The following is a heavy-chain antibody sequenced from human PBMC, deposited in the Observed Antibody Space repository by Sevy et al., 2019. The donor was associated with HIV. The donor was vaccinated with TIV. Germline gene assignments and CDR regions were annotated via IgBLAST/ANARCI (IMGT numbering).Heavy chain of an antibody. Sequence: GESLKISCAASGFTFSDYYMSWIRQAPGKGLEWVSYISSSGSTIYYADSVKGRFTISRDNAKNSLYLQMNSLRAEDTAVYYCAREGEGLRPSGWFDPWGQGTLVTVSS. V-gene: IGHV3-11*01. CDR2: ISSSGSTI. CDR3: AREGEGLRPSGWFDP. CDR1: GFTFSDYY. D-gene: IGHD5-12*01. J-gene: IGHJ5*02.